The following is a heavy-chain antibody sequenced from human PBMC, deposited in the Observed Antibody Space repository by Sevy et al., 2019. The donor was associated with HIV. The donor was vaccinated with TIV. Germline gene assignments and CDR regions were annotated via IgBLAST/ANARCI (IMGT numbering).Heavy chain of an antibody. J-gene: IGHJ4*02. CDR1: GFTFNTHA. Sequence: GESLKISCAASGFTFNTHAMHWVRQAPGKGLEWVALISYDGIIKYYAGSVKGRLTISRDNSKNTLSLQMNSLRVEDTAVYYCAREGGYTSAWSPGNHWGQGTLVTVSS. CDR3: AREGGYTSAWSPGNH. V-gene: IGHV3-30*04. CDR2: ISYDGIIK. D-gene: IGHD6-19*01.